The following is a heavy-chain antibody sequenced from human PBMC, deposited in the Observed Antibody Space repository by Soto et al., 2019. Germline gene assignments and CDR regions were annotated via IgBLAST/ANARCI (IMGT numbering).Heavy chain of an antibody. J-gene: IGHJ6*02. Sequence: ASVKVSCKATGYTFTSYYMHWVRQAPGQGLEWMGIINPSGGSTSYAQKFQGRGTTTSDTSTSTAYMELSSSRSEDTAVYYCEREERNYDILTGFPYSYCGMDVWGQGTTVTVS. CDR1: GYTFTSYY. CDR3: EREERNYDILTGFPYSYCGMDV. V-gene: IGHV1-46*01. CDR2: INPSGGST. D-gene: IGHD3-9*01.